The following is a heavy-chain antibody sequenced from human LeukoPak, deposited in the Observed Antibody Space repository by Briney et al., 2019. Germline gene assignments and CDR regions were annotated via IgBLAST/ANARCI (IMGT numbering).Heavy chain of an antibody. CDR1: GFTFIHSN. D-gene: IGHD4/OR15-4a*01. Sequence: PGGSLRLSCAASGFTFIHSNMDWVRQAPGKGLEWVSSISGSGGRTYYADSVKGRFTISRDNSKNTLHLQMNSLRAEDTAIYYCAKIGANVGFWGQGNLVTVSS. J-gene: IGHJ4*02. CDR3: AKIGANVGF. V-gene: IGHV3-23*01. CDR2: ISGSGGRT.